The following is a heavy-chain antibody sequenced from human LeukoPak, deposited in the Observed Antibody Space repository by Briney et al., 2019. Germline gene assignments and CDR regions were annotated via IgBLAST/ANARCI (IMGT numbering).Heavy chain of an antibody. CDR1: GGSNTYSYC. CDR2: IYYSGNT. V-gene: IGHV4-59*01. D-gene: IGHD2-2*01. Sequence: SETLSLTCTVSGGSNTYSYCWSWIRQPPGKGLEWIGYIYYSGNTNIDPSLKSRLTISVDTSKNQFSLDLRSVTAADTAVYYCASLPGVGHCTSTSCYALDAFDIWGQGTKVTVSS. J-gene: IGHJ3*02. CDR3: ASLPGVGHCTSTSCYALDAFDI.